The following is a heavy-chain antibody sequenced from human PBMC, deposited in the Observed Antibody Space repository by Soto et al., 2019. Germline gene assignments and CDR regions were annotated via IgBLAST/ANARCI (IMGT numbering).Heavy chain of an antibody. CDR3: ASRTSGWYFDY. V-gene: IGHV3-23*01. D-gene: IGHD6-19*01. CDR1: GFTFSSYA. Sequence: EVQLLESGGDLVQPGGSLRLSCTASGFTFSSYAMNWVRQAPGKGLEWVSVISGSGGSTYYADSVKGRFTISRDNSKNTLYLQMNILRAEDTAVYYCASRTSGWYFDYWGQGTLVTVSS. J-gene: IGHJ4*02. CDR2: ISGSGGST.